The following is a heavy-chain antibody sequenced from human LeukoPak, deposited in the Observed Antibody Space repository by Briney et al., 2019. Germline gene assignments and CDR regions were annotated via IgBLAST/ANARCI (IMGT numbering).Heavy chain of an antibody. J-gene: IGHJ6*04. D-gene: IGHD3-10*01. Sequence: GASVKVSCKASGGTFSTYAINWVRQAPGQGLEWMGGNIPIFGTANYAQRFQGRVTITADKSTTTAYMDLSSLRSEDTAVYYCARSRADYYHYYGMDVWGKGTTVTVSS. CDR1: GGTFSTYA. V-gene: IGHV1-69*06. CDR2: NIPIFGTA. CDR3: ARSRADYYHYYGMDV.